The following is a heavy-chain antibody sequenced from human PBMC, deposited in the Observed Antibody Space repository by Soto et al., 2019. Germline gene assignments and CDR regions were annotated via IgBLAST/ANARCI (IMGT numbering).Heavy chain of an antibody. J-gene: IGHJ3*02. CDR3: ARHCSGGSCPQPSRSDAFDI. CDR1: GGTFSSYA. Sequence: QVQLVQSGAEVKKPGSSVKVSCKASGGTFSSYAISWVRQAPGQGLEWMGGIIPIFGTANYAQKFQGRVTITADESTSTAYMELSSLRSEDTAVYYCARHCSGGSCPQPSRSDAFDIWGQGTMVTVSS. D-gene: IGHD2-15*01. CDR2: IIPIFGTA. V-gene: IGHV1-69*01.